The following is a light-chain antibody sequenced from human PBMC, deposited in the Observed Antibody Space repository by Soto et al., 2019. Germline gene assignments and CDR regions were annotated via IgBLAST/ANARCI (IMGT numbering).Light chain of an antibody. J-gene: IGKJ5*01. CDR1: QDISNY. Sequence: DIQMTQSPSSLSASVGDRVTITCQASQDISNYLNWYQQKPGKAPKLLIYDASNLETGVTSRFSGSGSGTDFTFTSRRLQPEDIATYYCQQYVNLPPNFGQGTRLEIK. CDR2: DAS. V-gene: IGKV1-33*01. CDR3: QQYVNLPPN.